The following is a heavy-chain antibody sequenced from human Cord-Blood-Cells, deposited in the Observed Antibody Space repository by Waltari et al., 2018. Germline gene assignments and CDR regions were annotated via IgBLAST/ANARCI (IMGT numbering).Heavy chain of an antibody. Sequence: QVQLVQSGAEVKKPGASVKVSCKASGYTFTSYTMHWVRQAPGQRLEWMGWINAGNGNTKYSQKFQGRVTITRDTSASTAYMELSSLRSEDTAVYYCARADVGAKFDPWGQGTLVTVSS. CDR2: INAGNGNT. D-gene: IGHD1-26*01. CDR3: ARADVGAKFDP. V-gene: IGHV1-3*01. J-gene: IGHJ5*02. CDR1: GYTFTSYT.